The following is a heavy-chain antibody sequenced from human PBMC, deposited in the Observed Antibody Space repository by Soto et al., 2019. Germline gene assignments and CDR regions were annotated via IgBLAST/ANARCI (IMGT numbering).Heavy chain of an antibody. D-gene: IGHD6-19*01. CDR1: GFTFSSYG. CDR2: IWYDGSNK. CDR3: AREGQWLVISDAFDI. J-gene: IGHJ3*02. V-gene: IGHV3-33*01. Sequence: GGSLRLSCAASGFTFSSYGMHWVRQAPGKGLEWVAVIWYDGSNKYYADSVKGRFTISRDNSKNTLYLQMNSLRAEDTAVYYCAREGQWLVISDAFDIWGQGTMVTVSS.